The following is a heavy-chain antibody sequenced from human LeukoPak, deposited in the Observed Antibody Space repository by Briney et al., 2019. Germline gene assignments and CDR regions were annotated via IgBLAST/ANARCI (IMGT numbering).Heavy chain of an antibody. CDR2: VNPNSGGT. Sequence: ASVKVSCKASGYTFTGYYMHWVRQAPGQGLEWMGWVNPNSGGTNYAQKFQGRVTMTRDTSISTAYMELSRLRSDDTAVYYCARGGGTSSSWYNYWGQGTLVTVSS. CDR3: ARGGGTSSSWYNY. V-gene: IGHV1-2*02. CDR1: GYTFTGYY. J-gene: IGHJ4*02. D-gene: IGHD6-13*01.